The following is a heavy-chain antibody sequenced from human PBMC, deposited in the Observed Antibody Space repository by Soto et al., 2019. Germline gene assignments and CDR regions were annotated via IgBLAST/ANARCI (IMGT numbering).Heavy chain of an antibody. CDR2: ISTSSNLI. J-gene: IGHJ6*02. D-gene: IGHD2-2*01. Sequence: PGGSLRLSCAASGFNFSRSSMNWVRQAPGKGLEWVASISTSSNLIYYEDSLKGRFTVSRDNTKNSMYLQMISLRAEDTAIYYCARGMKTAVFYGMDVWGQGTTVTVSS. CDR1: GFNFSRSS. V-gene: IGHV3-21*01. CDR3: ARGMKTAVFYGMDV.